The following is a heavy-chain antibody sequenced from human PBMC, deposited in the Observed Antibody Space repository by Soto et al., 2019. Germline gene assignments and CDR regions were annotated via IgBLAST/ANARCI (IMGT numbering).Heavy chain of an antibody. CDR2: ISYDESNK. CDR1: GFTFSAYG. D-gene: IGHD4-17*01. Sequence: QVQLVESGGGVVQPGRSLRLSCAASGFTFSAYGMHWVRQAPGKGLEWVAVISYDESNKYYGDSVKGRFTISRDNSKNTLYLKMNSLRVEDTAIYYCAKAGRDYGDSPNDYWGQGTLVTVSS. J-gene: IGHJ4*02. CDR3: AKAGRDYGDSPNDY. V-gene: IGHV3-30*18.